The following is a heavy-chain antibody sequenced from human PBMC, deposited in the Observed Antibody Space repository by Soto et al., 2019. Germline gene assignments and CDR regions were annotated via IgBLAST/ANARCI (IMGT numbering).Heavy chain of an antibody. J-gene: IGHJ4*02. D-gene: IGHD4-17*01. CDR1: GFTFSSYA. Sequence: EVQLLESGGGLVQPGGSLRLSCAASGFTFSSYAMSWVRQAPGKGLEWVSAISGSGGSTYYADSAKGRFTISRDNSKNTLYLQMNSLRAEDTAVYYCAKDLSDYGDKFDYWGQGTLVTVSS. CDR2: ISGSGGST. V-gene: IGHV3-23*01. CDR3: AKDLSDYGDKFDY.